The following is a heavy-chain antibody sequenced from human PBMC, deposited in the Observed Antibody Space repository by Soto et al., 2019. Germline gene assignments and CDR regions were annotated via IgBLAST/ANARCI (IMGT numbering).Heavy chain of an antibody. CDR3: ARAIYGSSRSFDT. CDR1: GGSISGGDYY. Sequence: SETLSLTCTVSGGSISGGDYYWTWIRQPPGKGLEWIGYIYYSGSTYYNPSFKSRVTISVDTSKNQFSLKLTSVTAADTALYYCARAIYGSSRSFDTWGQGTLVTVSS. CDR2: IYYSGST. V-gene: IGHV4-30-4*01. D-gene: IGHD3-10*01. J-gene: IGHJ5*02.